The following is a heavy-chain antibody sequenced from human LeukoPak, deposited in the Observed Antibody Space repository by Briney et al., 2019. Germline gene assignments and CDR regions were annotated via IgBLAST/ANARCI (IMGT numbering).Heavy chain of an antibody. J-gene: IGHJ4*02. CDR3: AGSGYYHTIDY. D-gene: IGHD3-22*01. Sequence: MSSETLSLTCTVSGGSISSYYWSWIRQPPGKGLEWIGYIYYSGSTNYNPSLKSRVTISVDTSKNQYSLKLSSVTAADTAVYYCAGSGYYHTIDYWGQGTLVTVSS. V-gene: IGHV4-59*01. CDR1: GGSISSYY. CDR2: IYYSGST.